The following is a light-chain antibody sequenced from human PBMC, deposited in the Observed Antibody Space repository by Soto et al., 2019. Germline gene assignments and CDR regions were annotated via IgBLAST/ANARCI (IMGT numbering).Light chain of an antibody. Sequence: EVVMTQSPAALSLSRGERATRSCRASESVSSNLAWYQQRPGQAPRLLIYGASTRATGIPARFSGSGSGTEFTLTISSLQSEDFAVYYCQQYNNWPRKFGQGTKVDIK. J-gene: IGKJ1*01. V-gene: IGKV3-15*01. CDR1: ESVSSN. CDR3: QQYNNWPRK. CDR2: GAS.